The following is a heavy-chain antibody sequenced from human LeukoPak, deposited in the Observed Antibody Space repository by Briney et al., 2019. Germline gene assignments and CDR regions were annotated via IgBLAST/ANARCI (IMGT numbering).Heavy chain of an antibody. J-gene: IGHJ3*02. CDR3: TTVWNCGGDCSDAFDI. D-gene: IGHD2-21*02. Sequence: GGSLRLSCAASGFTFSNVWMSWVRQAPGKGLEWVARIKRIIDGGTPDYPAPVQGRFTISRDDSKNTLYLQMNSLKTEDTAVYYCTTVWNCGGDCSDAFDIWGQGTMVTVFS. CDR1: GFTFSNVW. V-gene: IGHV3-15*01. CDR2: IKRIIDGGTP.